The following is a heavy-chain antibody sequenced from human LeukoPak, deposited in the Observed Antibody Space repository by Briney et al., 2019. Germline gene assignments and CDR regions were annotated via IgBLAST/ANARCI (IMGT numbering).Heavy chain of an antibody. CDR1: GGSIGSYY. CDR2: SYYSGST. V-gene: IGHV4-59*08. J-gene: IGHJ4*02. D-gene: IGHD4-11*01. CDR3: ARLGLYDYSNYVFDY. Sequence: SETLSLTCTVSGGSIGSYYWSWIRQPPGKGLEWIGYSYYSGSTNYNPSLKSRVTISVDTSKNQFSLKLSSVTAADTAVYYCARLGLYDYSNYVFDYWGQGTLVTVSS.